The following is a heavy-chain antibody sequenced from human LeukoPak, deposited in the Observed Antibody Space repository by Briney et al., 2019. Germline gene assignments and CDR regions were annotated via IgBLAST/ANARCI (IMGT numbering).Heavy chain of an antibody. CDR3: ARGSNYYYYGMDV. CDR1: GGSFSGYY. V-gene: IGHV4-34*01. J-gene: IGHJ6*02. Sequence: SETLSLTCAVYGGSFSGYYWSWIRQPPGKGLEWIGEINHSGSTNYNPSLKSRVTISVDTSKNQFSLKLSSVTAADTAVYYCARGSNYYYYGMDVWGQGATVTVSS. CDR2: INHSGST.